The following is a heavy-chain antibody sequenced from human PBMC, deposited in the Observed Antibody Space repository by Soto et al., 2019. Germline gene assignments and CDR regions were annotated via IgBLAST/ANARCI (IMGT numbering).Heavy chain of an antibody. CDR2: IYYSGST. CDR3: ARLWFGESLNFDD. V-gene: IGHV4-39*01. Sequence: QLQLQESGPGLVKPSETLSLTCTVSGGSISSSSYYWGWIRQPTGKGLEWIGSIYYSGSTYYNPSLKSRVTISVDTSKNQFSLKLSSVTAADTAVYYCARLWFGESLNFDDWGQGTLVTVSS. CDR1: GGSISSSSYY. D-gene: IGHD3-10*01. J-gene: IGHJ4*02.